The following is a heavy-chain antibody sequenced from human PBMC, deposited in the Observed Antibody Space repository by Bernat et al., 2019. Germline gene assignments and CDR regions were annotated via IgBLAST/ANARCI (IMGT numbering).Heavy chain of an antibody. V-gene: IGHV3-33*01. CDR3: ARDLKGGSYFSGLDY. D-gene: IGHD1-26*01. J-gene: IGHJ4*02. Sequence: QVQLVESGGGVVQPGRSLRLSCAASGFTFSSYGMHWVRQAPGKGLEWVAVIWYDGSNKYYADSVKGRFTISRDNSKNTLYLQMNRLRAEDTAVYYCARDLKGGSYFSGLDYWGQGTLVTVSS. CDR2: IWYDGSNK. CDR1: GFTFSSYG.